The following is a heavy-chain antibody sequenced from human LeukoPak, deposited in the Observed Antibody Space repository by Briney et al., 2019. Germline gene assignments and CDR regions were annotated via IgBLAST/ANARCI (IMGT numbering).Heavy chain of an antibody. CDR3: ARDHYGSGSYKSYFDY. J-gene: IGHJ4*02. V-gene: IGHV4-4*07. D-gene: IGHD3-10*01. Sequence: SETLSITCTVSGGSISNYYWSWLRQPAGKGLEWIGRMYPSGSTKYNPSLKSRVIISVDNSKNLLSLKLTSVTAADTAVYFCARDHYGSGSYKSYFDYWGQGTRVTVSS. CDR1: GGSISNYY. CDR2: MYPSGST.